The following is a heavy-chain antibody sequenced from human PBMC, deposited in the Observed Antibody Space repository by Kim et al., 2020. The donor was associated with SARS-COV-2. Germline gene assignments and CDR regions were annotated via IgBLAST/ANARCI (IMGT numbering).Heavy chain of an antibody. J-gene: IGHJ5*02. CDR1: GITFRNYG. D-gene: IGHD2-2*01. CDR2: ISYDGTIQ. CDR3: AKGPIAVVPGGKMWLDP. Sequence: GGSLRLSCAASGITFRNYGMHWVRQAPGKGLEWVADISYDGTIQYYGDSVEGRFTISRDNSKNTLYLQMNSLRVEDTAVYYCAKGPIAVVPGGKMWLDPWGQGTLVTVSS. V-gene: IGHV3-30*18.